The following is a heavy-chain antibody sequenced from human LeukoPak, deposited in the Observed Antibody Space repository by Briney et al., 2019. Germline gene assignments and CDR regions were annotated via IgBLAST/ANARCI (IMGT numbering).Heavy chain of an antibody. CDR3: ARAKYSSSWYHNFDY. Sequence: ASVKVSCKASGYTFTGYYMHWVRQAPGQGLEWMGWINPNSGGTNYAQKFQGWVTMTRDTSISTAYMELSRLRPDDTAVYYCARAKYSSSWYHNFDYWGQGTLVTVSS. J-gene: IGHJ4*02. CDR1: GYTFTGYY. V-gene: IGHV1-2*04. CDR2: INPNSGGT. D-gene: IGHD6-13*01.